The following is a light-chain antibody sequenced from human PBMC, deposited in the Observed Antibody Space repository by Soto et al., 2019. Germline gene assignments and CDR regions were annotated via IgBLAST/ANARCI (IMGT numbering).Light chain of an antibody. J-gene: IGKJ2*01. CDR2: AAS. CDR3: QQSYSTLYT. Sequence: DIQMTQYPSSLSASVGDRVTITCRASQSLSSYLNWYQQKPGKAPKLLIYAASSLQSGVPSRFSGSGSGTDFTLTISSLQPEDFATYYCQQSYSTLYTFGQGTKLDIK. V-gene: IGKV1-39*01. CDR1: QSLSSY.